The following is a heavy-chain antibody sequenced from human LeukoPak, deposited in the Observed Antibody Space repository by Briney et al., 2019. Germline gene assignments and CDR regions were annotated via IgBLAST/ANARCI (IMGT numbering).Heavy chain of an antibody. CDR2: IIPIFGTA. CDR1: GGTLSSYA. CDR3: ASPTPWGDPRPDYDFWSGYPY. D-gene: IGHD3-3*01. J-gene: IGHJ4*02. Sequence: ASVKVSCKASGGTLSSYAISWVRQAPGQGLEWMGGIIPIFGTANYAQKFQGRVTITTDESTSTAYMELSSLRSEDTAVYYCASPTPWGDPRPDYDFWSGYPYWGQGTLVTVSS. V-gene: IGHV1-69*05.